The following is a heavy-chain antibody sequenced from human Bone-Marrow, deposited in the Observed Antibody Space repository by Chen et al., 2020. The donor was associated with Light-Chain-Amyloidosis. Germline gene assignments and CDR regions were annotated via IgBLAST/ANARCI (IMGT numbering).Heavy chain of an antibody. J-gene: IGHJ4*02. Sequence: QVQLQESGPGRVKPSETLSLTCAVSGYSISSGYYWGWIRQPPGKGLEWIAGIYHSGNSYYNPSLKSRVTISVDTSKNQFSLRLTSVTAADTAVYYCGRYELLVPAYWGQGTLVTVSS. CDR2: IYHSGNS. CDR1: GYSISSGYY. V-gene: IGHV4-38-2*01. CDR3: GRYELLVPAY. D-gene: IGHD3-10*01.